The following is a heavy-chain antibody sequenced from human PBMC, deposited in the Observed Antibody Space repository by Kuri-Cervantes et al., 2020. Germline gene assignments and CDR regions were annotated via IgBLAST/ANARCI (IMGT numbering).Heavy chain of an antibody. J-gene: IGHJ6*02. D-gene: IGHD1-26*01. CDR1: GYTFTSYY. Sequence: ASVKVSCKAFGYTFTSYYMHWVRQAPGQGLEWMGWINTNTGNPTYAQGFTGRFVFSLDTSVSTAYLQISSLKAEDTALYYCARISSGEGDWGQGTTVTVSS. CDR3: ARISSGEGD. V-gene: IGHV7-4-1*02. CDR2: INTNTGNP.